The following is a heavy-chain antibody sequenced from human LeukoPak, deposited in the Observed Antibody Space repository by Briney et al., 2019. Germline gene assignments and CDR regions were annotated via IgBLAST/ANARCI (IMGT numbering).Heavy chain of an antibody. D-gene: IGHD3-3*01. CDR1: GGSFSGYY. J-gene: IGHJ4*02. V-gene: IGHV4-34*01. Sequence: PSETLSLTCAVYGGSFSGYYWSWIRQPPGKGLEWIGDINHTGSTNYNPSLESRVTISVAPSKNQFSLKLSSVTAADTAVYYCASNFGFGDYWGQGTLVTVSS. CDR3: ASNFGFGDY. CDR2: INHTGST.